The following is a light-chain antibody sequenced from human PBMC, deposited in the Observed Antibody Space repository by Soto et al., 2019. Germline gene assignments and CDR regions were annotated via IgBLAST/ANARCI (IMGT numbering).Light chain of an antibody. CDR3: HQYGSSPFT. CDR2: GAS. Sequence: EIVLTQSPGTLSLSPGERATLSCRASQSVSSYYLAWYQQKPGQAPRLLIHGASSRATGIPDRFSGSASGTDFTLTISRLEPEDFAVYYCHQYGSSPFTFGQGTSLEIK. CDR1: QSVSSYY. V-gene: IGKV3-20*01. J-gene: IGKJ2*01.